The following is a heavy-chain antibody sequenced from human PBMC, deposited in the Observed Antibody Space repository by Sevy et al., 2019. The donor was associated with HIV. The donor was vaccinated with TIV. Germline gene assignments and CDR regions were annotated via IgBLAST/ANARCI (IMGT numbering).Heavy chain of an antibody. J-gene: IGHJ3*02. D-gene: IGHD1-26*01. V-gene: IGHV5-51*01. CDR2: IYPGGSDT. CDR3: ARQAPSGSSPATFDI. Sequence: GESLKISCKGSGYIFTNYWIGWVRQMPGKGLEWMGIIYPGGSDTTYSPSFQGQATIPADKPIGTAYLQWSSLKASDTAMYYCARQAPSGSSPATFDIWGQWTMVTVSS. CDR1: GYIFTNYW.